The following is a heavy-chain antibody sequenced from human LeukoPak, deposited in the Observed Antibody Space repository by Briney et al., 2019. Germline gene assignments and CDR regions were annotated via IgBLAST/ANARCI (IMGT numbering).Heavy chain of an antibody. Sequence: ASVKVSCKVSGYTLTELSMHWVRQAPGKGLEWMGGFDPEDGETIYAQKFQGRVTMTEDTSTDTAYMELSSLRSEDTAVYYCARNGAYYYGSGSSPAAAFDIWGQGTMVTVSS. V-gene: IGHV1-24*01. CDR1: GYTLTELS. D-gene: IGHD3-10*01. CDR2: FDPEDGET. J-gene: IGHJ3*02. CDR3: ARNGAYYYGSGSSPAAAFDI.